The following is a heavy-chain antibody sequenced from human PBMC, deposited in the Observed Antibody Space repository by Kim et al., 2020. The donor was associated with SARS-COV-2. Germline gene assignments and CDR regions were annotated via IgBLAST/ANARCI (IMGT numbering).Heavy chain of an antibody. Sequence: IYYADSVKGRFTISRDNAKNSLYLQMNGLRAEDTAVYYCARDSQFQPPDYWGQGTLVTVSS. CDR3: ARDSQFQPPDY. J-gene: IGHJ4*02. D-gene: IGHD2-2*01. V-gene: IGHV3-21*01. CDR2: I.